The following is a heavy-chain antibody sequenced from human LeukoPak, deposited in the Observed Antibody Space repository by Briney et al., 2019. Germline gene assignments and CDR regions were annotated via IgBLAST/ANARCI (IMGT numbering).Heavy chain of an antibody. Sequence: SGPTLVNPTQTLTLTCTFSGFSLSTSGMRVSWIRRPPGKALEWLARIDWDDDKFYSTSLKTRLTISKDTSKNQVVLTMANMDPVETATFYCARMPPPPADCSGGSCYQGWFDPWGQGTLVTVSS. V-gene: IGHV2-70*04. D-gene: IGHD2-15*01. CDR1: GFSLSTSGMR. J-gene: IGHJ5*02. CDR3: ARMPPPPADCSGGSCYQGWFDP. CDR2: IDWDDDK.